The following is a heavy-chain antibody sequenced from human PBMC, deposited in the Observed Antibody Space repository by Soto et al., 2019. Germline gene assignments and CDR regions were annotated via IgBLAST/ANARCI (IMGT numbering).Heavy chain of an antibody. V-gene: IGHV3-23*01. CDR1: GFTFSDYA. J-gene: IGHJ6*02. Sequence: PGGSLRLSCAVSGFTFSDYAMTWVRQAPGKGLEWVATISFGGGNTYYADSVKGRFTISRDNSKNTLYLQMNSLRAEDTAVYYSAKDHIAAADNYYYGMDVWGQGTTVTVSS. CDR3: AKDHIAAADNYYYGMDV. D-gene: IGHD6-13*01. CDR2: ISFGGGNT.